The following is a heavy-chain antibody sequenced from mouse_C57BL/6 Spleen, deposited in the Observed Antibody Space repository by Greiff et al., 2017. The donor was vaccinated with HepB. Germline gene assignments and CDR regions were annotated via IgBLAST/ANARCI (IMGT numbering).Heavy chain of an antibody. CDR3: ARSGYYGSSPHYAMDY. CDR2: IHPNSGST. D-gene: IGHD1-1*01. Sequence: QVHVKQPGAELVKPGASVKLSCKASGYTFTSYWMHWVKQRPGQGLEWIGMIHPNSGSTNYNEKFKSKATLTVDKSSSTAYMQLSSLTSEDSAVYYCARSGYYGSSPHYAMDYWGQGTSVTVSS. V-gene: IGHV1-64*01. J-gene: IGHJ4*01. CDR1: GYTFTSYW.